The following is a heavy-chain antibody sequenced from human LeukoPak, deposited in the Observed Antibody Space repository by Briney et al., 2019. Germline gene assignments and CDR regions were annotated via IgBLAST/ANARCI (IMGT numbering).Heavy chain of an antibody. CDR3: ARSENLGFSYFDY. Sequence: GGSLRLSCVASGFTFSTYGMHWVRQAPGKGLEWVTVMSYDGSNKYYADSVKGRFTISRDNSKNTLYLQMNSLRAEDTAVYYCARSENLGFSYFDYWGQGTLVTVSS. J-gene: IGHJ4*02. CDR2: MSYDGSNK. CDR1: GFTFSTYG. V-gene: IGHV3-30*03.